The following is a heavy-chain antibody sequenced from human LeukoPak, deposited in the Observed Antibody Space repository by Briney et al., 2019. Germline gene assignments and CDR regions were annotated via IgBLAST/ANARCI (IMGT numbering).Heavy chain of an antibody. CDR2: IYHSGST. Sequence: NPSETLSLTCTVSGYSISSGYYWGWIRQPPGKGLEWIGSIYHSGSTYYNPSLKSRVTISVDTSKNQFSLKLSSVTAADTAVYYCAREPLWVSYYGSGSSSMGWFDPWGQGTLVTVSS. D-gene: IGHD3-10*01. CDR3: AREPLWVSYYGSGSSSMGWFDP. CDR1: GYSISSGYY. J-gene: IGHJ5*02. V-gene: IGHV4-38-2*02.